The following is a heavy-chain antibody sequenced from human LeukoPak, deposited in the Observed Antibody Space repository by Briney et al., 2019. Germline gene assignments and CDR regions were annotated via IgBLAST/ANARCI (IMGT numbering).Heavy chain of an antibody. CDR1: GYSFTTYW. CDR2: IYPGDSDA. J-gene: IGHJ3*02. CDR3: ARRSYDSFAFDI. Sequence: GESLKISCKGSGYSFTTYWIGWVRQMPGKGLEWMGIIYPGDSDARYSPSFQGQVTISADRSISTAYPQWSNLKASDTAMYYCARRSYDSFAFDIWGQGTMVTVSS. V-gene: IGHV5-51*01. D-gene: IGHD3-22*01.